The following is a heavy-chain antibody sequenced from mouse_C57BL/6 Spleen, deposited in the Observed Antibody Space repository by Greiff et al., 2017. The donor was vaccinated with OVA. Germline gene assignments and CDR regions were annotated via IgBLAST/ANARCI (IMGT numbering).Heavy chain of an antibody. V-gene: IGHV1-82*01. J-gene: IGHJ4*01. CDR1: GYAFSSSW. CDR2: IYPGDGDT. D-gene: IGHD1-1*01. CDR3: ARYPTVVAYYYAMDY. Sequence: QVQLQQPGAELVKPGASVKISCKASGYAFSSSWMNWVKQRPGKGLEWIGRIYPGDGDTNYNGKFKGKATLTADKSSSTAYMQLSSLTSEDSAVYFCARYPTVVAYYYAMDYWGQGTSVTVSS.